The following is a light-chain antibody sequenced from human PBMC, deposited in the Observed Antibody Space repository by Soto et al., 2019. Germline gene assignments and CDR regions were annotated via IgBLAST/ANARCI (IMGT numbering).Light chain of an antibody. CDR1: RSVSSN. CDR3: QQYKNWPEIT. CDR2: GPS. Sequence: EIVMKQSPATLSVSPGERATLSCRASRSVSSNLAWYQQKPGQAPRLLIYGPSTRATGIPARFSGSGSGTEFTLTISSLQSEDFAIYYCQQYKNWPEITFGQGTRLEIK. J-gene: IGKJ5*01. V-gene: IGKV3D-15*01.